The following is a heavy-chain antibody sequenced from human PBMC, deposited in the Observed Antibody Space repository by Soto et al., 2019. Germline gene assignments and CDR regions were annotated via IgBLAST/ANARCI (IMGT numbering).Heavy chain of an antibody. D-gene: IGHD3-3*01. V-gene: IGHV3-7*01. CDR3: AKYYDFWSGYYPLNYYYYYYMDV. Sequence: GGSLGPSFAAPWFPLSSYWMSWVRQAPGKGVGWGANIKQDGSEKYYVDSVKGRFTISRDNAKNSLYLQMNSLRAEDTAVYYCAKYYDFWSGYYPLNYYYYYYMDVWGRGTTVTVSS. CDR2: IKQDGSEK. CDR1: WFPLSSYW. J-gene: IGHJ6*03.